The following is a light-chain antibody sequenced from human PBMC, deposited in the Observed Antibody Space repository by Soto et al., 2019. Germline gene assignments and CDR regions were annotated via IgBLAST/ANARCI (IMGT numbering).Light chain of an antibody. CDR3: QTWDTGASVV. V-gene: IGLV4-69*01. Sequence: QSVLTQSPSASASLGASVKLTCTLSSGHSSYAIAWHQQQPEKGPRYLMKLSSDGSHSKGDGIPDRFSGSSSGAERYLTISGLQSEDEADYYCQTWDTGASVVFGGGTKLTVL. J-gene: IGLJ2*01. CDR2: LSSDGSH. CDR1: SGHSSYA.